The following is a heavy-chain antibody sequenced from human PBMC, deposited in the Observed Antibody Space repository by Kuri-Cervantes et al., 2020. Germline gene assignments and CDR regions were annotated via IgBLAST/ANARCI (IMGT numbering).Heavy chain of an antibody. Sequence: GGSLRLSCAASGFTVSSNYMSWVRQAPGKGLEWVSVIYSGGSTYYTDSVKGRFTISRDNAKNSLYLQMNSLRAEDTAVYYCARRYTSGWYFFDYWGQGTLVTVSS. D-gene: IGHD6-19*01. CDR2: IYSGGST. J-gene: IGHJ4*02. V-gene: IGHV3-53*01. CDR1: GFTVSSNY. CDR3: ARRYTSGWYFFDY.